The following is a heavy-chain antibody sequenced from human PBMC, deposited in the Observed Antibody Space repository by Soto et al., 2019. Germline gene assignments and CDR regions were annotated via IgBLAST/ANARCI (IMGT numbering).Heavy chain of an antibody. CDR1: GFTFADYA. Sequence: EVQLVESGGGLVQPDRSLRLSCAASGFTFADYAMHWVRQAPGKGLEWVSGISWNTGSIGYADSVKGRFTISRDNAKNSLYLQMNSLRAEDTALYYCAKDKWEVSYYFDYWGQGTLVTVSS. V-gene: IGHV3-9*01. CDR2: ISWNTGSI. J-gene: IGHJ4*02. CDR3: AKDKWEVSYYFDY. D-gene: IGHD3-16*02.